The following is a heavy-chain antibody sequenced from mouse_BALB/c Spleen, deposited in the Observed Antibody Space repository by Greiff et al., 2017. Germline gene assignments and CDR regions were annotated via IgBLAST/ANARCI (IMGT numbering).Heavy chain of an antibody. CDR2: ISSGSSTI. J-gene: IGHJ4*01. CDR3: ARSITTYYYAMDY. V-gene: IGHV5-17*02. CDR1: GFTFSSFG. D-gene: IGHD1-2*01. Sequence: DVQLQESGGGLVQPGGSRKLSCAASGFTFSSFGMHWVRQAPEKGLEWVAYISSGSSTIYYADTVKGRFTISRDNPKNTLFLQMTSLRSEDTAMYYCARSITTYYYAMDYWGQGTSVTVSS.